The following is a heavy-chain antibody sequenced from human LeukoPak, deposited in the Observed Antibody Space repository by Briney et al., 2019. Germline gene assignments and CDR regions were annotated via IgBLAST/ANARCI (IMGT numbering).Heavy chain of an antibody. V-gene: IGHV3-9*03. J-gene: IGHJ4*02. CDR2: ISWNSGSI. CDR3: AKDSPGVAGYFDY. D-gene: IGHD6-19*01. Sequence: PGRSLRLSCAASGFTFDDYAMHWVRQAPGKGLEGVSGISWNSGSIGYADSVKGRFTISRDNAKNSLYLQMNSLRAEDMALYYCAKDSPGVAGYFDYWGQGTLVTVSS. CDR1: GFTFDDYA.